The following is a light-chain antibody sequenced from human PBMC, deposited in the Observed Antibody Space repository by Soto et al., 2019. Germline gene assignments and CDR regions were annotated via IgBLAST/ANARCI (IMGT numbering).Light chain of an antibody. Sequence: EIVMTQSPATLSVSPGERVTLSCRASESLSTYLAWYQQKPGQAPRLLIYGASTKATGIPARFSGSGSATDFILTISSLQSEDFAVYYCQSYNDWPFTFGQGNKLEI. CDR3: QSYNDWPFT. V-gene: IGKV3-15*01. CDR2: GAS. CDR1: ESLSTY. J-gene: IGKJ2*01.